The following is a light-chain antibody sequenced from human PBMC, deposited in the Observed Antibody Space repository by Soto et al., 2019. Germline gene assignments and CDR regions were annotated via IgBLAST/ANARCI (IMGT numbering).Light chain of an antibody. CDR3: QQYHSWT. CDR1: QSISDS. V-gene: IGKV1-5*03. J-gene: IGKJ1*01. Sequence: DIQMTQSPSTLAAFVGDRVTITCRASQSISDSMAWYQQKPGKALKLLIYRASSLESGVPSRFSGSGSGTEFILTISSLQPDDFATYYCQQYHSWTFGQGTKVEIK. CDR2: RAS.